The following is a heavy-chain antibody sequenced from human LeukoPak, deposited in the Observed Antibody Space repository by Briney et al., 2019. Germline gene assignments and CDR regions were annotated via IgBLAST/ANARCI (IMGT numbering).Heavy chain of an antibody. CDR1: GFTFDDYA. Sequence: GGSLRLSCAASGFTFDDYAMHWVRQAPGKGLEWVSGISWNSGSIGYADSVKGRFTISRDNAKNSLYLQMNSLRAEDTALYYCAKDSVPADYYGMDVWGKGTTVTVSS. CDR2: ISWNSGSI. CDR3: AKDSVPADYYGMDV. J-gene: IGHJ6*04. D-gene: IGHD2-2*01. V-gene: IGHV3-9*01.